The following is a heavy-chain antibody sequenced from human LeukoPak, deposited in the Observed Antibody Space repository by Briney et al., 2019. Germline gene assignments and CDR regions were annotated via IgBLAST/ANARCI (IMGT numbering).Heavy chain of an antibody. CDR1: GFTFSTHS. CDR2: IVAGSNFI. Sequence: GGSLRLSCAASGFTFSTHSMYWGRQAPGRGLEWVSSIVAGSNFIHYAVSVRGRFTISRDNAKNSLYLQMNSLGAQDTAVYYCARPATGYCSSAGCHWDSWGQGTLVTVSS. D-gene: IGHD2-2*01. J-gene: IGHJ4*02. V-gene: IGHV3-21*01. CDR3: ARPATGYCSSAGCHWDS.